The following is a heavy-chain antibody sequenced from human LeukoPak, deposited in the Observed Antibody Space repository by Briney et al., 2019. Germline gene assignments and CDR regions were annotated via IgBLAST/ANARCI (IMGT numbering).Heavy chain of an antibody. D-gene: IGHD1-26*01. CDR3: ATLSWELLNDAFDI. Sequence: SVKVSCKASGGTFSSYAISWVRQAPGQGLEWMGGIIPIFGTANYAQKFQGRVTITADESTSTAYMELSSLRSEDTAVDYCATLSWELLNDAFDIWGQGTMVTVSS. J-gene: IGHJ3*02. CDR2: IIPIFGTA. CDR1: GGTFSSYA. V-gene: IGHV1-69*13.